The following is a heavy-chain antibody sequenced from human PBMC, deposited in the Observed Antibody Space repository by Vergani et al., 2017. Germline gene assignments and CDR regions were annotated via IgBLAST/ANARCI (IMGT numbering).Heavy chain of an antibody. CDR2: ISGSGAST. CDR3: AKSPNFNNRQTDY. J-gene: IGHJ4*02. CDR1: GFIFSSHA. Sequence: EVQLLESGGGVVQPGGSLRLSCAASGFIFSSHAMTWVRQAPGKGLEWVSTISGSGASTYYADSVKGRFSISRDNSKNTLVLQMNSLRAKDTAVYYCAKSPNFNNRQTDYWGQGTLVTVSS. D-gene: IGHD1/OR15-1a*01. V-gene: IGHV3-23*01.